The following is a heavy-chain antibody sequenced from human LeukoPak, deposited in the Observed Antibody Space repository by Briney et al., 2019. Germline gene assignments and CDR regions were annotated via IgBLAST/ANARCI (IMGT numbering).Heavy chain of an antibody. J-gene: IGHJ4*02. V-gene: IGHV3-53*01. CDR3: ARGVGDITGTTGDY. D-gene: IGHD1-20*01. CDR2: SDGRT. Sequence: SDGRTYYANSVKGRFTISRDISKNMLYLQMNSLRADDTAVYYCARGVGDITGTTGDYWGQGTLVTVSS.